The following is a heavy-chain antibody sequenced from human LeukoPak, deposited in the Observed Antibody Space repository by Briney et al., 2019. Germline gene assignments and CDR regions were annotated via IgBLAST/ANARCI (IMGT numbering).Heavy chain of an antibody. CDR3: ARTGGGDGYNLGSTGDMDV. Sequence: SETLSLTCTVSGYSISSGYYWGWIRQPPGKGLEWIGSIYHSGSTYYNPSLKSRVTISVDTSKNQFSLKLSSVTAADTAVYYCARTGGGDGYNLGSTGDMDVWGQGTTVTVSS. J-gene: IGHJ6*02. CDR2: IYHSGST. D-gene: IGHD5-24*01. CDR1: GYSISSGYY. V-gene: IGHV4-38-2*02.